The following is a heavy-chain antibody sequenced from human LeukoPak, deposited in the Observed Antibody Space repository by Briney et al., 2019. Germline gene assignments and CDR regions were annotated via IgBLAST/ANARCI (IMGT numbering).Heavy chain of an antibody. CDR1: GFTFSSYA. D-gene: IGHD1-26*01. V-gene: IGHV3-23*01. CDR3: ARLLSGSYTDVYFDY. CDR2: ISGSGGST. Sequence: QPGGSLRLSCAASGFTFSSYAMSWARQAPGKGLEWVSAISGSGGSTYYADSVKGRFTISRDNAKNSLYLQMNSLRAEDTAVYYCARLLSGSYTDVYFDYWGQGTLVTVSS. J-gene: IGHJ4*02.